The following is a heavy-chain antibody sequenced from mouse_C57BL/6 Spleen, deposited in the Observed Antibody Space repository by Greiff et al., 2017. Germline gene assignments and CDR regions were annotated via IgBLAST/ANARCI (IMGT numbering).Heavy chain of an antibody. J-gene: IGHJ3*01. Sequence: EVQLQQSGPELVRPGASVKMSCKASGYTFTDYNMHWVKQSHGKSLEWIGYINPNNGGTSYNQKFKGKATLTVNKSSSTAYMELRSLTSEDSAVYYCARPNYYDYDVSFAYWGQGTLVTVSA. V-gene: IGHV1-22*01. D-gene: IGHD2-4*01. CDR3: ARPNYYDYDVSFAY. CDR1: GYTFTDYN. CDR2: INPNNGGT.